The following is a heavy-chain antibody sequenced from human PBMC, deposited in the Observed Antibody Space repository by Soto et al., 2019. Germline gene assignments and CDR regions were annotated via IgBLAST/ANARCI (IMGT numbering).Heavy chain of an antibody. J-gene: IGHJ6*03. Sequence: GASVKVSCKASVYTFTSYGISWVRQAPGQGIEWMRWISAYNGNTNYAQKLQGRVTMTTDTSTSTAYMELRSLRSDDTAVCYCARGRYFDWSPYYYYMDVWGKGTTVTVSS. CDR3: ARGRYFDWSPYYYYMDV. CDR1: VYTFTSYG. CDR2: ISAYNGNT. V-gene: IGHV1-18*01. D-gene: IGHD3-9*01.